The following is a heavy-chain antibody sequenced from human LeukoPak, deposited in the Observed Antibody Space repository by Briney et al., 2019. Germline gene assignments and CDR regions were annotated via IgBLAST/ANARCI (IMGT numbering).Heavy chain of an antibody. CDR3: AKDMGIAVAGTGGLDY. J-gene: IGHJ4*02. CDR1: GFTFDDYA. V-gene: IGHV3-9*01. D-gene: IGHD6-19*01. CDR2: ISWNSGSI. Sequence: GRSLRLSCAASGFTFDDYAMHWVRQAPGKGLEWVSGISWNSGSIGYADSVKGRFTISRDNAKNSLYLQMNSLRAEDTALYYCAKDMGIAVAGTGGLDYWGQGTLVTVSS.